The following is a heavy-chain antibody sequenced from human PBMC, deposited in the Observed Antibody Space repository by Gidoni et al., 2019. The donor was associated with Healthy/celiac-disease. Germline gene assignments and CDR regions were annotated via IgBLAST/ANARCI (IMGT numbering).Heavy chain of an antibody. D-gene: IGHD3-22*01. CDR1: GYTFTSYG. J-gene: IGHJ4*02. Sequence: QVQLVQSGAEVKKPGASVQVSCKASGYTFTSYGISLVRPAPGQGLEWMGWISAYNGNTNYAQKLQRRVTLTTDTSTSTAYMELMSLRSYDTAVYYCARYYYDSSGYYHYFDSWGQGTLVTFSS. CDR3: ARYYYDSSGYYHYFDS. V-gene: IGHV1-18*01. CDR2: ISAYNGNT.